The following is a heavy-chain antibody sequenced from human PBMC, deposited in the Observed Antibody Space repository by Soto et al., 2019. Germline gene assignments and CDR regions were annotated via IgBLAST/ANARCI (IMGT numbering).Heavy chain of an antibody. V-gene: IGHV1-2*04. J-gene: IGHJ5*02. D-gene: IGHD6-19*01. Sequence: QVQLVQSGAEVKKPGASVKVSCKASGYTFTGYYMHWVRQAPGQGLEWMGWINPNSGGTNYAQKVQGWVTMTRDTSISTAYMELSRLRSDDTAVYYCARDRSSGINWFDPWGQGTLVTVSS. CDR1: GYTFTGYY. CDR2: INPNSGGT. CDR3: ARDRSSGINWFDP.